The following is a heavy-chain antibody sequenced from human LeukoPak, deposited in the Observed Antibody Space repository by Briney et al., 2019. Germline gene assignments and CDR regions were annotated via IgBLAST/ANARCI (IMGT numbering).Heavy chain of an antibody. Sequence: SETLSLTCTVSGGSISSGYYYWSWIRQPAGKGLEWIGRMYTSGSTEYNPSLNSRVTISVDRSKNQFSLKLSSVTAADTAVYYCARGSYSVDYWGQGTLVTVSS. CDR2: MYTSGST. J-gene: IGHJ4*02. V-gene: IGHV4-61*02. D-gene: IGHD1-26*01. CDR1: GGSISSGYYY. CDR3: ARGSYSVDY.